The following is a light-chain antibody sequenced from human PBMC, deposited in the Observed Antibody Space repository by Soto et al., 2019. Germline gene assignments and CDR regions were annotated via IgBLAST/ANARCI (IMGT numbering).Light chain of an antibody. CDR1: SSDVGGYNY. CDR2: DVS. V-gene: IGLV2-14*03. J-gene: IGLJ2*01. Sequence: QSVLTQPASVSGSPGQSITISCTGTSSDVGGYNYVSWYQQHPGKAPKVMIYDVSKRPSGISNRFSGSKSGNTASMTSSGLQVEDEADYYCSSYTSGSTRVVFGCGTKQTVL. CDR3: SSYTSGSTRVV.